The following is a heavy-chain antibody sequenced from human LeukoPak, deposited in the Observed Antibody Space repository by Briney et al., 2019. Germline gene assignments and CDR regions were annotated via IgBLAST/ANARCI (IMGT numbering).Heavy chain of an antibody. CDR2: ITSGNNI. CDR1: GFTFSSYT. Sequence: GGSLRLSCAASGFTFSSYTMNWVRQAPGKGLEWVSSITSGNNIYYADSVKGRFTISRDNAKNSLYLEMNSLRAEDTAVYYCARERASSRFDPWGQGTLVTVSS. D-gene: IGHD6-13*01. V-gene: IGHV3-21*01. J-gene: IGHJ5*02. CDR3: ARERASSRFDP.